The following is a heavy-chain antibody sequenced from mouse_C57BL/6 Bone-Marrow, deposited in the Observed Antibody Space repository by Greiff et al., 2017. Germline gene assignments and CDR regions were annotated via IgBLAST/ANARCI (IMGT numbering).Heavy chain of an antibody. D-gene: IGHD1-1*01. CDR3: SRQVTTVLATKYFDV. CDR1: GFTFSSYT. J-gene: IGHJ1*03. CDR2: ISGGGGNT. Sequence: EVKLVESGGGLVKPGGSLKLSCAASGFTFSSYTMSWVRQTPEKRLQWVAAISGGGGNTYYPDSVKGRFTISRDTDKNILYLQMSRLMSEDTALYYCSRQVTTVLATKYFDVWGTGTTVTVSS. V-gene: IGHV5-9*01.